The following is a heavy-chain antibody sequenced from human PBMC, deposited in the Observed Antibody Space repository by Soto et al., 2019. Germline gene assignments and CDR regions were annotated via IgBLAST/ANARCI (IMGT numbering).Heavy chain of an antibody. CDR3: AKGWDDIFTGYYGNDY. CDR2: ISGSGGST. D-gene: IGHD3-9*01. Sequence: EVQLLESGGGLVQPGGSLRLSCAASGFTFSSYAMSWVRQAPGKGLEWVSAISGSGGSTYYADSVKGRFTISRDNSKNTGDPQRNSLRAEDTAVYYCAKGWDDIFTGYYGNDYWGQGTLVTVSS. V-gene: IGHV3-23*01. CDR1: GFTFSSYA. J-gene: IGHJ4*02.